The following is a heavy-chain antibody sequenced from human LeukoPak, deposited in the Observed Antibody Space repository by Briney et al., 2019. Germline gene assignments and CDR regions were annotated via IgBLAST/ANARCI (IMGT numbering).Heavy chain of an antibody. V-gene: IGHV3-48*04. D-gene: IGHD5-12*01. CDR2: ISTSGSSI. CDR1: GFTFNTYS. Sequence: GGSLRLSCEASGFTFNTYSMNWARQAPGKGLEWVSYISTSGSSIYYADSVKGRFTISRDNARNSLYLQMNSLRAEDTAVYYCARETEIVATTVYCFDYWGQGTLVTVSS. J-gene: IGHJ4*02. CDR3: ARETEIVATTVYCFDY.